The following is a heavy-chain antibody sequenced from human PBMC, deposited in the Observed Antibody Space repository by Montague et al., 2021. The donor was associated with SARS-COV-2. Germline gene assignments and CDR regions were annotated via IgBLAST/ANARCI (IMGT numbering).Heavy chain of an antibody. CDR1: GFTFSSYS. CDR2: ISSSSSTI. V-gene: IGHV3-48*02. D-gene: IGHD5-18*01. CDR3: ARDLGLVPAMVYYYYYGMDV. J-gene: IGHJ6*02. Sequence: SLRLSCAASGFTFSSYSMNWVRQAPGKGLEWVSYISSSSSTIYYADSVKGRFTISRDNAKNSLYLRMNSLRDEDTAVYYCARDLGLVPAMVYYYYYGMDVWGQGTTVTVSS.